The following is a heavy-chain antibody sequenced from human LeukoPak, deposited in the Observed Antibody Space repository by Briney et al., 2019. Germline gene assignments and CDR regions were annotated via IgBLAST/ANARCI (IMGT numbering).Heavy chain of an antibody. V-gene: IGHV1-8*01. CDR2: MNPNSGNA. J-gene: IGHJ4*02. D-gene: IGHD3-22*01. CDR1: GYTFTSYD. Sequence: ASVKVSCKASGYTFTSYDINWVRQATGQGLEWMGWMNPNSGNAGYAQKFQGRVTMTRNTSISTAYMELSSLRSEDTAVYYCATTYYYDSSGYYRLDYWGQGTLVTVSS. CDR3: ATTYYYDSSGYYRLDY.